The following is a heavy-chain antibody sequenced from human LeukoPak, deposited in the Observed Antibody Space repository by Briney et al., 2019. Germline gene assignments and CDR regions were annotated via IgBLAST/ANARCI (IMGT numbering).Heavy chain of an antibody. CDR3: VSAGGYDHWASIT. CDR1: GFTFRGYW. Sequence: PGGSLRLSCAASGFTFRGYWMSWVRQAPGKGLEWVSNINEDGVQKNYVGSVKGRFIISKDNAKNSLYLRMNSLKVEDTAVYYCVSAGGYDHWASITGGQGAMVSVST. J-gene: IGHJ4*02. D-gene: IGHD5-12*01. CDR2: INEDGVQK. V-gene: IGHV3-7*02.